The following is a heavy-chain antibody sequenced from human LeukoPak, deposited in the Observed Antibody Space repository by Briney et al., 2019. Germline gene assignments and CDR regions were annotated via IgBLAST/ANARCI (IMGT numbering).Heavy chain of an antibody. V-gene: IGHV3-64*01. D-gene: IGHD5-18*01. CDR1: GFTFSSYA. J-gene: IGHJ4*02. CDR2: ISSNGGST. CDR3: AKDRGYTYGSFDY. Sequence: GALRLSCAASGFTFSSYAMHWVRQAPGKGLEYVSAISSNGGSTYYANSVKGRFTISRDNSKNTLYLQMGSLRAEDMAVYYCAKDRGYTYGSFDYWGQGTLVTVSS.